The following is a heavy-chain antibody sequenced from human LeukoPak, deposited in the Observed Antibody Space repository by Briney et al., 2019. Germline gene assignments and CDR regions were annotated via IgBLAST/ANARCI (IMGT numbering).Heavy chain of an antibody. D-gene: IGHD3-9*01. CDR2: IKQDGSEK. Sequence: GGSLRLSCAASGITFSSYWMSWVRQAPGKGLEWVANIKQDGSEKYYVDSVKGRFTISRDNAKNSLYLQMNSLRAEDTAVYYCARDHYDILTGPDYWGQGTLVTVSS. CDR1: GITFSSYW. V-gene: IGHV3-7*03. J-gene: IGHJ4*02. CDR3: ARDHYDILTGPDY.